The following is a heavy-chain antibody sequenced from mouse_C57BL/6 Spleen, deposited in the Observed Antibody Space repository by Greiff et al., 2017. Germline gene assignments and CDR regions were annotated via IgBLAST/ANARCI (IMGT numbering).Heavy chain of an antibody. CDR3: TRRDYYSNYFDY. Sequence: VQLQQSGAELVRPGASVTLSCKASGYTFTDYEMHWVKQTPVHGLEWIGAIDPETGGTAYNQKFKGKAILTADKSSSTAYMELRSLTSEDSAVYYCTRRDYYSNYFDYWGQGTTLTVSS. CDR2: IDPETGGT. J-gene: IGHJ2*01. V-gene: IGHV1-15*01. CDR1: GYTFTDYE. D-gene: IGHD2-5*01.